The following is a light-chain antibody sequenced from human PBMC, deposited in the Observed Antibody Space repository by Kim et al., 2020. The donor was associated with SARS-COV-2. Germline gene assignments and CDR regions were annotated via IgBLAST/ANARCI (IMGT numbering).Light chain of an antibody. J-gene: IGLJ2*01. CDR1: RSNIGSNH. V-gene: IGLV1-47*01. CDR2: RSN. CDR3: AAWDDSLRGVV. Sequence: GQTVTVPCSGGRSNIGSNHVYWYQQFPGTAPKLLIYRSNQRSSGVPDRFSGSTSGTSASLAISGLRSEDEADYYCAAWDDSLRGVVFGGGTHLTVL.